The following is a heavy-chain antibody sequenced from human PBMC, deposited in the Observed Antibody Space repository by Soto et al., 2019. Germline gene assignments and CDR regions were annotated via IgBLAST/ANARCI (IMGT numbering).Heavy chain of an antibody. Sequence: LQLQESGPGLVKPSETLSLTCTVSGGSISSSSYYWGWIRQPPGKGLEWIGSIYYSGSTYYTPSLKGRVTISVDTSKNQFSLKLSSVTAADTAVYYCAREYSSSSRALDYWGQGTLVTVSS. J-gene: IGHJ4*02. CDR2: IYYSGST. CDR1: GGSISSSSYY. V-gene: IGHV4-39*02. D-gene: IGHD6-6*01. CDR3: AREYSSSSRALDY.